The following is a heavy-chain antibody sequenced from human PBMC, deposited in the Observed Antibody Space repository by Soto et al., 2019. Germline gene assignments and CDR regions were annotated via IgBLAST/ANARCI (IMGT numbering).Heavy chain of an antibody. CDR2: ISAYNGNT. D-gene: IGHD4-4*01. Sequence: ASVKVSCKASGYTFTSYGISWVRQAPGQGLEWMGWISAYNGNTNYAQKLQGRVTMTTDTSTSTAYMELRSLRSDDTAVYYCARLLLTMTTVTWFDPWGQGTLVTVSS. CDR1: GYTFTSYG. V-gene: IGHV1-18*01. J-gene: IGHJ5*02. CDR3: ARLLLTMTTVTWFDP.